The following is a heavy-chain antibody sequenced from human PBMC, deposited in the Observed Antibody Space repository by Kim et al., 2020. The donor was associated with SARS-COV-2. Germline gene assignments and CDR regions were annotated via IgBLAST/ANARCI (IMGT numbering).Heavy chain of an antibody. CDR2: INAGNGNT. D-gene: IGHD5-18*01. V-gene: IGHV1-3*01. CDR3: ARCPSLQLWSYFDY. J-gene: IGHJ4*02. Sequence: ASVKVSCKASGYTFTSYAMHWVRQAPGQRLEWMGWINAGNGNTKYSQKFQGRVTITRDTSASTAYMELSSLRSEDTAVYYCARCPSLQLWSYFDYWGQGTLVTVSS. CDR1: GYTFTSYA.